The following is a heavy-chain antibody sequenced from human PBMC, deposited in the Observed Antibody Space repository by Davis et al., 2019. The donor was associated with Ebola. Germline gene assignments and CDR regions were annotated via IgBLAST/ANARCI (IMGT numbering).Heavy chain of an antibody. CDR2: ISAYNGNT. D-gene: IGHD1-1*01. CDR3: ARGAGTTGTTRDQGSVDY. V-gene: IGHV1-18*01. J-gene: IGHJ4*02. Sequence: ASVKVSCKASGYTFTSYGISWVRQAPGQGLEWMGWISAYNGNTNYAQKLQGRVTMTTDTSTSTAYMELRSLRSDDTAVYYCARGAGTTGTTRDQGSVDYWGQGTLVTVSS. CDR1: GYTFTSYG.